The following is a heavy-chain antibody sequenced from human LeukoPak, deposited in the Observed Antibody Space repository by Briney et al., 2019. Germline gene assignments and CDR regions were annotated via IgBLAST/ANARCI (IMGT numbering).Heavy chain of an antibody. D-gene: IGHD6-19*01. J-gene: IGHJ4*02. CDR3: ARVRYTSGFYFFDS. CDR1: GGSISTYY. V-gene: IGHV4-59*01. Sequence: PSETLSLTCTGSGGSISTYYWSWIRQPPGKGLEWIGYTDYSGSTNYNPSLKSRVSISADMSKNQFSLKLSSVTAADTAVYYCARVRYTSGFYFFDSWGQGTLVTVSS. CDR2: TDYSGST.